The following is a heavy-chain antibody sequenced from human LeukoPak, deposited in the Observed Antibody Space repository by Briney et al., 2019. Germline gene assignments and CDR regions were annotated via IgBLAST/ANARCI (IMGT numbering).Heavy chain of an antibody. Sequence: PSETLSLTCTVSGGSFSSHYWSWIRQPPGKGLEWIGYINYSGTTNYNPSLKSRVTLSVDTSKNQFSLRLTSVTAADTAVYYCARGPEGSGSYIFDYWGQGTLVPVSS. CDR1: GGSFSSHY. CDR3: ARGPEGSGSYIFDY. CDR2: INYSGTT. J-gene: IGHJ4*02. V-gene: IGHV4-59*11. D-gene: IGHD3-10*01.